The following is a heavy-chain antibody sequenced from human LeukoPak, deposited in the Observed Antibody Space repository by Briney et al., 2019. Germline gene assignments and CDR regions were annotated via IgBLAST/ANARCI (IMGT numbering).Heavy chain of an antibody. Sequence: SETLSLTCTVSGGSINDYYWGWIRQPPGKGLEWIGYIYYSGSTNYNPSLKSRVTISVDTSKNQFSLKLSSVTAADTAVYYCARDGGWVLVTEIDYWGQGILVTVSS. CDR2: IYYSGST. J-gene: IGHJ4*02. D-gene: IGHD3-9*01. CDR3: ARDGGWVLVTEIDY. CDR1: GGSINDYY. V-gene: IGHV4-59*12.